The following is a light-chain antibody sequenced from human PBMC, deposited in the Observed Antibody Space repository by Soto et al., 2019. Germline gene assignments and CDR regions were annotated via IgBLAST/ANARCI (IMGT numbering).Light chain of an antibody. CDR3: QQRSNWPLT. CDR1: QSVSSY. CDR2: DSS. V-gene: IGKV3-11*01. J-gene: IGKJ4*01. Sequence: EIVLTQFPATLSLSPGDGATLSCRASQSVSSYLAWYQQKRSQAPRLLIYDSSNRATGIPARFSGSGSGTDFSLIISSLEPEDFAVYYCQQRSNWPLTFGGGTKVEIK.